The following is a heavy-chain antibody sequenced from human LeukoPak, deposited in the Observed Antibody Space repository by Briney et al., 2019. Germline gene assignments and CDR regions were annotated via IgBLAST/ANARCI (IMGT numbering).Heavy chain of an antibody. D-gene: IGHD3-3*01. CDR1: GYTFTSYG. J-gene: IGHJ6*03. CDR3: ARDSITIFGVVISNYYYYYMDV. CDR2: ISAYNGNT. V-gene: IGHV1-18*01. Sequence: GASVKVSCKASGYTFTSYGISWVRQAPGQGLEWMGWISAYNGNTNYAQKLQSRVTMTTDTSTSTAYMELRSLRSDDTAVYYCARDSITIFGVVISNYYYYYMDVWGKGTTVTVSS.